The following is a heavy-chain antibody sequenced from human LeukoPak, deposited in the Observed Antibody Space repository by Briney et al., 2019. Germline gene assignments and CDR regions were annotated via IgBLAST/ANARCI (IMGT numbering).Heavy chain of an antibody. CDR1: GFIFNNYA. Sequence: GGSLRLSCAGSGFIFNNYAMHWVRQPPGKGLEWVSGISWNSGSIDYADSVKGRFTISSDNANNSLYLQMNSLRVEDTAFYYCAKDNRRHYTSGPNPDSLHWGQGALVTVSS. CDR2: ISWNSGSI. D-gene: IGHD6-19*01. V-gene: IGHV3-9*01. J-gene: IGHJ4*02. CDR3: AKDNRRHYTSGPNPDSLH.